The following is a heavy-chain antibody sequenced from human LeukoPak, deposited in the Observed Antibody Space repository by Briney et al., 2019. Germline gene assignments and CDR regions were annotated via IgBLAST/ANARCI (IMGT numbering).Heavy chain of an antibody. Sequence: PSETLSLTCAVYGGSFSGYYWSWIRQPPGKGLEWIGEINHSGSTNYNPSLKSRVTISVDTSKNQFSLKLSSVTAADTAVYYCARGVNSRGTDYWGQGTLVTVSS. CDR3: ARGVNSRGTDY. CDR2: INHSGST. V-gene: IGHV4-34*01. D-gene: IGHD6-13*01. CDR1: GGSFSGYY. J-gene: IGHJ4*02.